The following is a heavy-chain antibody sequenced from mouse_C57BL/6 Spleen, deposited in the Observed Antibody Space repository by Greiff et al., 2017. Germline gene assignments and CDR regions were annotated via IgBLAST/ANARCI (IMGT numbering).Heavy chain of an antibody. J-gene: IGHJ1*03. Sequence: VQLQQPGAELVKPGASVKLSCKASGYTFTSYWMHWVKQRPGQGLEWIGMIHPNSGSTNYNEKFKSKATLTVDKSSSTAYMQLSSLTSEDSAVYYCARVSYYSNYGYFDVWGTGTTVTVSS. CDR1: GYTFTSYW. V-gene: IGHV1-64*01. CDR3: ARVSYYSNYGYFDV. D-gene: IGHD2-5*01. CDR2: IHPNSGST.